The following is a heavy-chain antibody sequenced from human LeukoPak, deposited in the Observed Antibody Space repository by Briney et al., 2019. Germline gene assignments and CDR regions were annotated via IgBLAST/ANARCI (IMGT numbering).Heavy chain of an antibody. D-gene: IGHD3-22*01. CDR1: GYTFTGYY. V-gene: IGHV1-2*06. Sequence: ASVKVSCKASGYTFTGYYMHWVRQAPGQGLEWTGRINPNSGGTNYAQRFQGRVTMTRDTSISTAYMELSRLRSDDTAVYYCATLGKEGYYDSSGADYWGQGTLVTVSS. J-gene: IGHJ4*02. CDR3: ATLGKEGYYDSSGADY. CDR2: INPNSGGT.